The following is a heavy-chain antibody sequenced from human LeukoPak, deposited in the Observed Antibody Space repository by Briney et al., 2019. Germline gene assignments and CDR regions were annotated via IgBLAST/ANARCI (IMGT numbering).Heavy chain of an antibody. CDR2: ISSSGSTI. J-gene: IGHJ4*02. V-gene: IGHV3-48*04. CDR3: ARYPMDGNFDY. D-gene: IGHD1-26*01. CDR1: GFTFSSYW. Sequence: GGSLRLSCAASGFTFSSYWMSWVRQAPGKGLEWVSYISSSGSTIYYADSVKGRFTISRDNAKNSLYLQMNSLRAEDTAVYYCARYPMDGNFDYWGQGTLVTVSS.